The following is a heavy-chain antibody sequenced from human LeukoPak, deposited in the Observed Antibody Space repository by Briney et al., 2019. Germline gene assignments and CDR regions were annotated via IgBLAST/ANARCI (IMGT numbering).Heavy chain of an antibody. CDR1: GSGFTVSSNY. V-gene: IGHV3-30*02. CDR2: IRYDGSNK. J-gene: IGHJ5*02. CDR3: ANPFPGIVPNWFDP. D-gene: IGHD2-2*01. Sequence: GGSLRLSCAASGSGFTVSSNYMSWVRQAPGKGLEWVAFIRYDGSNKYYADSVKGRFTISRDNSKNTLYLQMNSLRAEDTAVYYCANPFPGIVPNWFDPWGQGTLVTVSS.